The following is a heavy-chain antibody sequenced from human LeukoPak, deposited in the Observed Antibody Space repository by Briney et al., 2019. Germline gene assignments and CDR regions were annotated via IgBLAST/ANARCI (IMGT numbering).Heavy chain of an antibody. J-gene: IGHJ4*02. CDR1: GGSISSGGYC. CDR3: ARDLTGTTRVDY. V-gene: IGHV4-31*03. CDR2: IYYSGST. D-gene: IGHD1-20*01. Sequence: SETLSLTCTVSGGSISSGGYCWSWIRQHPGKGLEWIGYIYYSGSTYYNPSLKSRVTISVDTSKNQFSLKLSSVTAADTAVYYCARDLTGTTRVDYWGQGTLVTVSS.